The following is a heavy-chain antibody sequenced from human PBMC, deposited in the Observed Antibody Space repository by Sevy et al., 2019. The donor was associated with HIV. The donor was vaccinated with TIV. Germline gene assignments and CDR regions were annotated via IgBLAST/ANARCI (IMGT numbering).Heavy chain of an antibody. CDR3: ARLGEPVDAFDI. D-gene: IGHD1-26*01. Sequence: GGSLRLSCAASGFTFSSYAMHWVRQAPGKGLEWVAVISYDGSNKYYADSVKGRFTISRDNSKNTLYLRMNSLRAEDTAVYYCARLGEPVDAFDIWGQGTMVTVSS. V-gene: IGHV3-30-3*01. CDR1: GFTFSSYA. J-gene: IGHJ3*02. CDR2: ISYDGSNK.